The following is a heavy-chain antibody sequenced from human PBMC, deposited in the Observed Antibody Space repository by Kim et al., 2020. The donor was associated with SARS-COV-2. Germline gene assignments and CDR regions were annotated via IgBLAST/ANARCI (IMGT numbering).Heavy chain of an antibody. V-gene: IGHV3-23*01. Sequence: TDYADSVKGRFTISRDNSKSTLYLQVNRLRAEDTALYYCAKDAGSYEFDYWGQGTLVTVYS. J-gene: IGHJ4*02. D-gene: IGHD1-26*01. CDR2: T. CDR3: AKDAGSYEFDY.